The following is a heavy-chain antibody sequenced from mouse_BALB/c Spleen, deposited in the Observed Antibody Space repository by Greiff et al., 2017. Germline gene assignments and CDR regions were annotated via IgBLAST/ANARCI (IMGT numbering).Heavy chain of an antibody. CDR3: ARRITTGYFDY. CDR2: INSNGGST. J-gene: IGHJ2*01. V-gene: IGHV5-6-2*01. CDR1: GFTFSSYY. D-gene: IGHD1-2*01. Sequence: EVQGVESGGGLVKLGGSLKLSCAASGFTFSSYYMSWVRQTPEKRLELVAAINSNGGSTYYPDTVKGRFTISRDNAKNTLYLQMSSLKSEDTALYYCARRITTGYFDYWGQGTTLTVSS.